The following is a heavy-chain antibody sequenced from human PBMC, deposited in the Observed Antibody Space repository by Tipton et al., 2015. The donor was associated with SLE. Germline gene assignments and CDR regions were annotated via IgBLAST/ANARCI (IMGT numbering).Heavy chain of an antibody. J-gene: IGHJ3*01. Sequence: SLRLSCAASGFTFSSSWMNWVRQAPGKGLEWVAHIKGDGSEKNYVDSVKGRFTISRDNARNSLYLQMNSLRDEDTAVYYCARERGPFDAFDVWGQGTMVTVTS. CDR3: ARERGPFDAFDV. CDR1: GFTFSSSW. V-gene: IGHV3-7*01. CDR2: IKGDGSEK.